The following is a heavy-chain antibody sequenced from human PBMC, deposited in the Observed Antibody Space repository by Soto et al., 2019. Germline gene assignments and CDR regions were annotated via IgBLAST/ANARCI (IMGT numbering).Heavy chain of an antibody. CDR1: GYPFTSYY. CDR3: AREMYTTRGSPFDY. CDR2: INPSSGST. J-gene: IGHJ4*02. D-gene: IGHD3-16*01. Sequence: ASVKVSCKASGYPFTSYYVHWVRQAPGQGLEWMGSINPSSGSTSYAQKFQGRVTMTRDTSTSTVYMEVSSLRSEDTAVYYCAREMYTTRGSPFDYWGQRTLVTVSS. V-gene: IGHV1-46*01.